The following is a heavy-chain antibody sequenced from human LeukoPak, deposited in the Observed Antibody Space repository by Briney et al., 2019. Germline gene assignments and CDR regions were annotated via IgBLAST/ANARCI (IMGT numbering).Heavy chain of an antibody. J-gene: IGHJ4*02. V-gene: IGHV3-48*03. CDR3: ARVTPIAAYGY. Sequence: GGSLRLSCAASGFTFSSYEMNWVRQAPGKGLEWVSYISSSGSTIYYADSVKGRFTISRGNAKNSLYLQTNSLRAEDTAVYYCARVTPIAAYGYWGQGTLVTVSS. CDR1: GFTFSSYE. CDR2: ISSSGSTI. D-gene: IGHD6-6*01.